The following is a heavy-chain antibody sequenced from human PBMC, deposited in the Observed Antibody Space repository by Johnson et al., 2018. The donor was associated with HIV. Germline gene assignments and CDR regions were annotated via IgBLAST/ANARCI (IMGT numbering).Heavy chain of an antibody. CDR2: ISSSGATI. Sequence: QEKLVESGGGVVKPGESLRLSCAASGFIFSDYYMTWIRQAPGKGLEWISYISSSGATIYYADSVKGRFTISRDNSKSSLYLQMNSLRVEDTAIYYCVRDSFYYDYDSFDIWGRGTMVTVSS. J-gene: IGHJ3*02. CDR1: GFIFSDYY. V-gene: IGHV3-11*04. CDR3: VRDSFYYDYDSFDI. D-gene: IGHD3-22*01.